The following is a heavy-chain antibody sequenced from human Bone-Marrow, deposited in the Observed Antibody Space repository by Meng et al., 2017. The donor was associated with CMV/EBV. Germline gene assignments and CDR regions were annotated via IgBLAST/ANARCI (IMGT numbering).Heavy chain of an antibody. Sequence: GGSLRLSCAASGFTVSSNYMSWVRQAPGKGLEWVSVIYSGGSTYYADSVKGRFTISRDNSKNTLYLQMNSLRAEDTAVYYCARDRYYYGMDVWGQGPTVTVYS. CDR1: GFTVSSNY. J-gene: IGHJ6*02. CDR2: IYSGGST. V-gene: IGHV3-53*01. CDR3: ARDRYYYGMDV.